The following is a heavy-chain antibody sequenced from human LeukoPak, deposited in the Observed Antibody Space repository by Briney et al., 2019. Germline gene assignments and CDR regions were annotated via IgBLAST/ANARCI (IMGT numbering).Heavy chain of an antibody. CDR1: GYIFTSYY. CDR2: INPSGGST. J-gene: IGHJ4*02. V-gene: IGHV1-46*01. CDR3: ARGDYYDSSGYSFDY. Sequence: ASVKVSCKASGYIFTSYYMHWVRQAPGQGLGWMGIINPSGGSTSYAQKFQGRVTMTRDTSTSTVYMELSSLRSEDTAVYYCARGDYYDSSGYSFDYWGQGTLVTVSS. D-gene: IGHD3-22*01.